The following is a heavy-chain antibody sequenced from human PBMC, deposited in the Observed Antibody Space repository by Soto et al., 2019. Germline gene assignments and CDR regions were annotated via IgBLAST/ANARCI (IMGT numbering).Heavy chain of an antibody. J-gene: IGHJ4*02. V-gene: IGHV1-69*02. D-gene: IGHD6-19*01. CDR1: GGTFSSYT. CDR3: ASINVYSSGWSDY. CDR2: IIPILGIA. Sequence: QVQLVQSGAEVKKPGSSVKVSCKASGGTFSSYTISWVRQAPGQGLEWMGRIIPILGIANYAQKLQGRVTITADKSTSTAYMELSSLRSEATAMYYCASINVYSSGWSDYWGQVTLVTVSS.